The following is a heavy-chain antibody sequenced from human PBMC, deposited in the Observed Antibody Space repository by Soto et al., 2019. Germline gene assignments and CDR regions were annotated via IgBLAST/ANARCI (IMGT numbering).Heavy chain of an antibody. Sequence: SETLSLTCAVSGGSISSSNWWSWVRQPPGKGLEWIGEIYHSGSTNYNPSLKSRVTISVDKSKNQFSLKLSSVTAADTAVYYCARDQRQTRRVHYYYGMDVWGQGTTVTVSS. V-gene: IGHV4-4*02. CDR2: IYHSGST. CDR1: GGSISSSNW. D-gene: IGHD3-10*01. J-gene: IGHJ6*02. CDR3: ARDQRQTRRVHYYYGMDV.